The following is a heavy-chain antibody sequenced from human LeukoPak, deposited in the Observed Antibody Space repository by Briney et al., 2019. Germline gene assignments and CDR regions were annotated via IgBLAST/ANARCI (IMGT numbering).Heavy chain of an antibody. D-gene: IGHD3-10*01. J-gene: IGHJ4*02. V-gene: IGHV4-59*08. CDR1: GGSISSYY. CDR2: IYYSGST. CDR3: ARRGAIRSSNYYFDY. Sequence: SETLSLTCTVSGGSISSYYWSWIRQPPGKGLEWIGYIYYSGSTNYNPSLKSRVTISVDTSKNQFSLKLSSVTAADTAVYYCARRGAIRSSNYYFDYWGQGTLVTVSS.